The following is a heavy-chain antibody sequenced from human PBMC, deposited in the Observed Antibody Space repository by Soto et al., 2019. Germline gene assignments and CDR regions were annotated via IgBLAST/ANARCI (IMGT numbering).Heavy chain of an antibody. D-gene: IGHD1-1*01. CDR2: IHGGGSA. CDR3: AGRLTTAASLDY. V-gene: IGHV3-53*01. Sequence: VQLVESGGGLIQPGGSLRLSCAASGLSVSNNHMTWVRQAPGKGLEWVSLIHGGGSAYYADSVKGRFTISRDNSKNTLYLQMDSLRAEDTAIYYCAGRLTTAASLDYWGQGTLVTVS. J-gene: IGHJ4*02. CDR1: GLSVSNNH.